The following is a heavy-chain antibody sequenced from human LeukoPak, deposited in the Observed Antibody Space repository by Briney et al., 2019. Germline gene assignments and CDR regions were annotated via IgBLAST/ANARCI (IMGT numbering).Heavy chain of an antibody. Sequence: PGGSLRLSCAASGFTFSNAWMNWVRQAPGKGLEWVGRIKSKTDGGTTDYAAPVKGRFTISRDDSKNTLYLQMNSLKTEDTAVYYCARHFQGHAFDVWGQGTMVTVSS. D-gene: IGHD3-3*02. V-gene: IGHV3-15*07. CDR2: IKSKTDGGTT. CDR3: ARHFQGHAFDV. CDR1: GFTFSNAW. J-gene: IGHJ3*01.